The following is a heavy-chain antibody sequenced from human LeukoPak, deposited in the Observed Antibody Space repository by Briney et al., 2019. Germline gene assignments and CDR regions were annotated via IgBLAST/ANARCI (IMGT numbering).Heavy chain of an antibody. D-gene: IGHD5-18*01. CDR1: GGSFSGYY. CDR2: INHSGST. V-gene: IGHV4-34*01. Sequence: SETLSLTCAVYGGSFSGYYWSWIRQPPGKGLEWIGEINHSGSTNYNPSLKSRVTISVDTSKNQFSLKLSSVTAADTAVYHCARGGDTAMVRMFDYWGQGTLVTVSS. J-gene: IGHJ4*02. CDR3: ARGGDTAMVRMFDY.